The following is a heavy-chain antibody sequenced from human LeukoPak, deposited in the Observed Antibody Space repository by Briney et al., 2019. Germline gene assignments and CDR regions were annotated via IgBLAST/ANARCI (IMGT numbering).Heavy chain of an antibody. CDR3: ARLTFFTYYYDSSDYKGFYFDY. D-gene: IGHD3-22*01. J-gene: IGHJ4*02. CDR2: IFYSGST. Sequence: SETLSLTCTVSGGSISSGSYYWGWVRQPPGKGLEYIGTIFYSGSTYYNPSLKSRVTMSVDTSKNHFSLKLSSVTAADTAVFYCARLTFFTYYYDSSDYKGFYFDYWGQGTLVTVSS. CDR1: GGSISSGSYY. V-gene: IGHV4-39*02.